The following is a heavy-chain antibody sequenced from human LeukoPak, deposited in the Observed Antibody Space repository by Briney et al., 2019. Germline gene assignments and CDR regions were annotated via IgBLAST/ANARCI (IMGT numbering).Heavy chain of an antibody. J-gene: IGHJ5*02. D-gene: IGHD3-10*01. V-gene: IGHV4-34*01. CDR3: ARVMVRGVARRFNWFDP. CDR2: INHSGST. CDR1: GGSFSGYY. Sequence: SETLSLTCAVYGGSFSGYYWSWIRQPPGKGLEWIGEINHSGSTNYNPSLKSRVTISVDTSKNLFSLKLSSVTAADTAVYYCARVMVRGVARRFNWFDPWGQGTLVTVSS.